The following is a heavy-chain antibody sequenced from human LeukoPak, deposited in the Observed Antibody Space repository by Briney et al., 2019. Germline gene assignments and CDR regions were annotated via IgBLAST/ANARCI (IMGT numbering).Heavy chain of an antibody. CDR1: GFTFGSYS. D-gene: IGHD7-27*01. CDR3: ARDRSWGSQCYFDY. J-gene: IGHJ4*02. CDR2: ISGGGGST. V-gene: IGHV3-23*01. Sequence: GGSLRLSCAASGFTFGSYSMTWVRQAPGKGLEWVSSISGGGGSTYYADSVKGRFTISRDNSMNTLYLQMNSLRAEDTAVYYCARDRSWGSQCYFDYWGQGTLVTVSS.